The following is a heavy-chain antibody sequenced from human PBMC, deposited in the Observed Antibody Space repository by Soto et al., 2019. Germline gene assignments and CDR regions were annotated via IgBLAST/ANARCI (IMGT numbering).Heavy chain of an antibody. CDR2: INGGNGNT. D-gene: IGHD6-13*01. CDR1: GNTFPNYA. CDR3: ARDDSGYSSSWYFDYFNF. J-gene: IGHJ4*02. V-gene: IGHV1-3*01. Sequence: ASVTVSCKTSGNTFPNYALHWVRQAPGQRPEWMGWINGGNGNTKYSEHFQGRVTFTGDTSAGTAYMELSSLTSEDTAGYYCARDDSGYSSSWYFDYFNFWGKGTLVTVSS.